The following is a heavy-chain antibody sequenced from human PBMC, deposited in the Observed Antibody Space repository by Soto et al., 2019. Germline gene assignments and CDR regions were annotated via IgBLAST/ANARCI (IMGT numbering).Heavy chain of an antibody. Sequence: ASVKVSCKASGYNFTSYAMHWVRQAPGQRLEWMGWINAGNGNTKYSQKFQGRVTITRDTSASTAYMELSSLRSEDTAVYYCASSDTKNRDNWFDPWGQGTLVTVSS. V-gene: IGHV1-3*01. CDR1: GYNFTSYA. J-gene: IGHJ5*02. CDR2: INAGNGNT. CDR3: ASSDTKNRDNWFDP. D-gene: IGHD5-18*01.